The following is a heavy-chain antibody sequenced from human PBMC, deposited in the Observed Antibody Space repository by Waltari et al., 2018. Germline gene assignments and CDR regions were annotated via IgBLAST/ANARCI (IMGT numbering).Heavy chain of an antibody. D-gene: IGHD2-15*01. CDR1: GGSINSAAYF. Sequence: QVQLQESGPGLVKPSQTLSLTCTVSGGSINSAAYFWCWISHHPGKGLEYIGYIYHSGSTYYKSSLRSRLSMSIDTSQNQFSLRLTSMTPADTAVYYCVRDRGYGGKSGLFDSWGQGIQVTVSP. J-gene: IGHJ4*02. CDR3: VRDRGYGGKSGLFDS. V-gene: IGHV4-31*03. CDR2: IYHSGST.